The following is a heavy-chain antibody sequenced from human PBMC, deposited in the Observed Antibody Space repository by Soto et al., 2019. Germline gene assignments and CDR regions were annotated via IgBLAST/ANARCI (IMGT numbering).Heavy chain of an antibody. V-gene: IGHV3-33*01. J-gene: IGHJ4*02. CDR2: IWYDGTKT. CDR1: GFTFIRYG. D-gene: IGHD6-13*01. Sequence: QVQLVESGGGVVQPGRSLRLSCAASGFTFIRYGMHWVRQAPGKGLEWVAVIWYDGTKTYYTDSVKGRFTISRDSSKNMLYLQMNSLRAEDTAVYYCAREAGDFDSWGQGTLVTVSS. CDR3: AREAGDFDS.